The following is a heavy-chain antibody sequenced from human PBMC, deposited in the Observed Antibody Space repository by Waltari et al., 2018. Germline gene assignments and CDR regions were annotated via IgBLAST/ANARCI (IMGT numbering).Heavy chain of an antibody. D-gene: IGHD1-26*01. CDR3: ARDIVGATYFDY. CDR1: GYSISSGYY. CDR2: IYHSGST. J-gene: IGHJ4*02. Sequence: QVQLQESGPGLVKPSETLSLTCTVSGYSISSGYYWGWIRQPPGKGLEWIGGIYHSGSTYYNPSLKSRVTRSVDTSKNQFSLKLSSVTAADTAVYYCARDIVGATYFDYWGQGTLVTVSS. V-gene: IGHV4-38-2*02.